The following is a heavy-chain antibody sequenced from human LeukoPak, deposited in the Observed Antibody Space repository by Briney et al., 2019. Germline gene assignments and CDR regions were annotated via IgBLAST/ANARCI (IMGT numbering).Heavy chain of an antibody. CDR3: ARDLDYGLDY. CDR1: GFIFNTYS. Sequence: GGSLRLSCAAYGFIFNTYSMNWVRQAPGKGLEWVSYISSSGGTMYYADSVKGRFAISRDNANNSLYLQLNRLTVEDTAVYYCARDLDYGLDYWGQGTLVTVSS. CDR2: ISSSGGTM. V-gene: IGHV3-48*01. D-gene: IGHD4-17*01. J-gene: IGHJ4*02.